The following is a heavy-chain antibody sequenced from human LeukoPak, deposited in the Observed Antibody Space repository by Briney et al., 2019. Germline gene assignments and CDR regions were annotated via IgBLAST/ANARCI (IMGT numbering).Heavy chain of an antibody. J-gene: IGHJ3*02. V-gene: IGHV4-61*02. D-gene: IGHD1-26*01. CDR2: IYTSGST. Sequence: SETLSLTCTVSGGSISSGSYYWSWIRQPAGKGLEWIGRIYTSGSTNYNPSLKSRVTMSVDTSKNQFSLKLSSVTAADTAVYYCARARFRSDAFDIWGQGTMVTVSS. CDR3: ARARFRSDAFDI. CDR1: GGSISSGSYY.